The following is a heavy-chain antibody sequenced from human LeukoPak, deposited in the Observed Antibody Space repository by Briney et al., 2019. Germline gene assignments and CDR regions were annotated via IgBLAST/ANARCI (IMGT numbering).Heavy chain of an antibody. CDR2: IYTSGST. Sequence: SETLSLTCTVSGGSISSYYWSWIRQPAGKGLEWIGRIYTSGSTNYNPSLKSRVTMSVDTSKNQFSLKLSSVTAADTAVYYCARDSSSMSSSSWLGYYFDYWGQGTLVTVSS. CDR1: GGSISSYY. J-gene: IGHJ4*02. V-gene: IGHV4-4*07. D-gene: IGHD6-13*01. CDR3: ARDSSSMSSSSWLGYYFDY.